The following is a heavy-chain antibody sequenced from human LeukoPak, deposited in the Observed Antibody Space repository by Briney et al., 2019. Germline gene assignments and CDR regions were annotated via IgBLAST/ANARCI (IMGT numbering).Heavy chain of an antibody. V-gene: IGHV4-4*07. Sequence: PSETLSLTCTVSGDSLSIYYWSWIRQPAGKGLEWIGRINISGNAKYNASLQSRVTMSVDPSKNQFSLLMFSVTAADTAVYYCARGVYIAAAQYGYWGQGTLVTVSS. CDR3: ARGVYIAAAQYGY. J-gene: IGHJ4*02. D-gene: IGHD6-13*01. CDR1: GDSLSIYY. CDR2: INISGNA.